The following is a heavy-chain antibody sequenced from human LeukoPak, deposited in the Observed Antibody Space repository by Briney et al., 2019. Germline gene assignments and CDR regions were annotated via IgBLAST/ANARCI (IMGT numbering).Heavy chain of an antibody. V-gene: IGHV4-59*01. CDR2: IYYSGST. CDR3: AAVPVRAPRPLDY. J-gene: IGHJ4*02. CDR1: GGSISSYY. D-gene: IGHD1-14*01. Sequence: SETLSLTCTVSGGSISSYYWSWIRQPPGKGLEWIGYIYYSGSTNYNPSLKSRVTISVDTSKNQFSLKPRSVTAADTAVYYCAAVPVRAPRPLDYWGQGTLVTVSS.